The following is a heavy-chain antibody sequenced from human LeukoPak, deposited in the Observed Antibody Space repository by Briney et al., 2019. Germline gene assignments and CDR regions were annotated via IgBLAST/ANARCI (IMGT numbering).Heavy chain of an antibody. J-gene: IGHJ6*02. V-gene: IGHV4-34*01. D-gene: IGHD3-16*01. Sequence: SETLSLTCAVYGGSFSGYYWSWIRQPPGEGLEWIGEINHSGSTNYNPSLKSRVTISVDTSKNQFSLKLSSVTAADTAVYYCARLKSAMGAYYYYYYGMDVWGQGTTVTVSS. CDR3: ARLKSAMGAYYYYYYGMDV. CDR1: GGSFSGYY. CDR2: INHSGST.